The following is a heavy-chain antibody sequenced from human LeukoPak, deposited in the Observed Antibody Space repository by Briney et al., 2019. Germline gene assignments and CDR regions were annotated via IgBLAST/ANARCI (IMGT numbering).Heavy chain of an antibody. V-gene: IGHV4-4*07. CDR3: ARANKGVVYYYYYYMDV. J-gene: IGHJ6*03. CDR2: IYVSGST. Sequence: SETLSLTCTVSGGSTTSYYWSWIRQPAGKGLEWIGRIYVSGSTTYNPSLKSRVTISLDTSKNQFSLKLRSVTAADTAVYYCARANKGVVYYYYYYMDVWGKGTTVTISS. CDR1: GGSTTSYY. D-gene: IGHD2/OR15-2a*01.